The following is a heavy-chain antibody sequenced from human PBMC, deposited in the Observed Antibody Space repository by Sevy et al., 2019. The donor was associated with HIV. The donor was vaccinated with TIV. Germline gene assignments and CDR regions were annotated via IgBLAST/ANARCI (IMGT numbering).Heavy chain of an antibody. D-gene: IGHD3-22*01. V-gene: IGHV3-23*01. CDR1: GFTLSSYA. CDR3: ATDYLSHYYDSSGYGRNTDY. CDR2: ISGSGGST. Sequence: GGSLILSCAASGFTLSSYAMSWVRQAPGKGLEWVSAISGSGGSTYYADSVKGRFTISRDNSKNTLYLQMNSLRAEDTAVYYCATDYLSHYYDSSGYGRNTDYWGQGTLVTVSS. J-gene: IGHJ4*02.